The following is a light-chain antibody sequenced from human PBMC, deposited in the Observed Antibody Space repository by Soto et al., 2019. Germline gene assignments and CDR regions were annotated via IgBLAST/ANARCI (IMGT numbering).Light chain of an antibody. Sequence: EIVLTQSPGTLSVSPGERANLSCRASQSVSTNLAWFQQKPCQAPRLLIYGASTRAHGIPARFSGSGSVTGFTLTINSLQSEDLAVYYCQQYNNWPSTFGQGTKLEV. CDR3: QQYNNWPST. J-gene: IGKJ2*01. CDR1: QSVSTN. CDR2: GAS. V-gene: IGKV3-15*01.